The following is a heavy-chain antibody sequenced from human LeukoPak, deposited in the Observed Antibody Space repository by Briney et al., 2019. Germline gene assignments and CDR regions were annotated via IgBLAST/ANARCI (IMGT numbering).Heavy chain of an antibody. CDR3: ARDVVGLN. CDR1: GFTFSSYA. Sequence: GGSLRLSCAASGFTFSSYAMHWVRQAPGKGLEWVAVISYDGSNKYYADSVKGRFTISRDNSKNTLYLQMNSLRAEDTAVYYCARDVVGLNWGQGTLVTVSS. J-gene: IGHJ4*02. CDR2: ISYDGSNK. V-gene: IGHV3-30*04. D-gene: IGHD2-2*01.